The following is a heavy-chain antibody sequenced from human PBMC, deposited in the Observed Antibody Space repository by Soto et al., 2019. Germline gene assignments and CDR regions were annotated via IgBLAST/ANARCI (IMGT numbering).Heavy chain of an antibody. CDR3: ARADYYGSSGYHLDY. D-gene: IGHD3-22*01. J-gene: IGHJ4*02. V-gene: IGHV1-46*01. CDR1: GYPFTNFY. Sequence: QVQVAQSGAEVKRPGASVKVSCWASGYPFTNFYIHWVRQAPGQGLEWMGIINPSGGSTAYAQTFLGRVTMTRDTATSKVYMEVSSLRSEDTAVYYCARADYYGSSGYHLDYWGQGTLVTVSS. CDR2: INPSGGST.